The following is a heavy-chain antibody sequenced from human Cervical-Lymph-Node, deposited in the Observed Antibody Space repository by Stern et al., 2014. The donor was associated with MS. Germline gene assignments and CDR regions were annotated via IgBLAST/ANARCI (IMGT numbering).Heavy chain of an antibody. CDR1: GYTFSSYG. CDR3: ARDGSGYSSGETLFDN. V-gene: IGHV1-18*01. D-gene: IGHD5-18*01. J-gene: IGHJ4*02. CDR2: ISVYNGNT. Sequence: QVQLVQSGTEVKEPGASVKVSCKASGYTFSSYGINWVRQAPGQGLEWMGWISVYNGNTKYAQKVQGRVTMTTDTSTDTAYMELRSLRSDDTAVYYCARDGSGYSSGETLFDNWGQGTLVTVSS.